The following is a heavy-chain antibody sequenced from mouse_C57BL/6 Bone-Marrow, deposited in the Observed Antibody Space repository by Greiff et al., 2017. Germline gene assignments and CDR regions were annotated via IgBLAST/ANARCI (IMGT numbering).Heavy chain of an antibody. CDR3: ARRQLRPRGDYFDY. CDR2: IHPNSGST. V-gene: IGHV1-64*01. D-gene: IGHD3-2*02. J-gene: IGHJ2*01. CDR1: GYTFTSYW. Sequence: VQLQQPGAELVKPGASVKLSCKASGYTFTSYWMHWVKQRPGQGLEWIGMIHPNSGSTNYNEKFKSKATLTVDKSSSTAYIQLSSLTSEDSAVYYCARRQLRPRGDYFDYWGQGTTLTGSS.